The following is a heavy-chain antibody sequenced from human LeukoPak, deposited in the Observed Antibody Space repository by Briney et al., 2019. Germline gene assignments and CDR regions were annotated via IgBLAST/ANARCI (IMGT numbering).Heavy chain of an antibody. V-gene: IGHV1-69*05. J-gene: IGHJ6*03. CDR1: GGTFSSYA. D-gene: IGHD2-2*01. CDR3: ARGYCSSTSCYESDYYYYMDV. CDR2: IIPIFGTA. Sequence: SVKVSCKASGGTFSSYAISWVRQAPGQGLEWMGGIIPIFGTANYAQKFQGRVTITTDESTSTAYMELSSLRSEDTAVYYCARGYCSSTSCYESDYYYYMDVWGKGTTVTVSS.